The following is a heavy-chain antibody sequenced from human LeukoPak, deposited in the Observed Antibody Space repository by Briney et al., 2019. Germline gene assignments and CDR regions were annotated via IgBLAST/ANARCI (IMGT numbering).Heavy chain of an antibody. CDR1: GYSFTSNY. Sequence: ASVKVSCKVSGYSFTSNYIHWVRQAPGQGLEWMGMIYPRDGSTSYAQRFQDRVTVTRDTSTSTVHMELRSLRSDDTAVYYCARDVCVESCRGSLVVDYWGQGTLVTVSS. V-gene: IGHV1-46*01. J-gene: IGHJ4*02. D-gene: IGHD2-8*01. CDR2: IYPRDGST. CDR3: ARDVCVESCRGSLVVDY.